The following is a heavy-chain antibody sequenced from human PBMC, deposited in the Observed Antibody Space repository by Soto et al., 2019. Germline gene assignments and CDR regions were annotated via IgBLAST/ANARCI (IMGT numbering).Heavy chain of an antibody. J-gene: IGHJ6*02. CDR3: ARSPRLVRGVIILPYGMDV. Sequence: SETLSLTCAVYGGSFSGYYWSWIRQPPGKGLEWIGEINHSGSTNYNPSLKSRVTISVDTSKNQFSLKLSSVTAADTAVYYCARSPRLVRGVIILPYGMDVWGQGTTVTVSS. CDR1: GGSFSGYY. CDR2: INHSGST. V-gene: IGHV4-34*01. D-gene: IGHD3-10*01.